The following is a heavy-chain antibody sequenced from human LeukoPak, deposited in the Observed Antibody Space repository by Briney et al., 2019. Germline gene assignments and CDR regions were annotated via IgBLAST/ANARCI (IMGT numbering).Heavy chain of an antibody. J-gene: IGHJ2*01. D-gene: IGHD5-12*01. V-gene: IGHV4-30-4*01. CDR1: GGSISSGDYY. CDR3: ARENSGYDEEGYFDL. Sequence: SQTLSLTCTVSGGSISSGDYYWSWIRQPPGKGLEWIGYIYYSGSTYYNPSLKSRVTISVDTSKNQFSLKLSAVTAADTAVYYCARENSGYDEEGYFDLWGRGTLVTVSS. CDR2: IYYSGST.